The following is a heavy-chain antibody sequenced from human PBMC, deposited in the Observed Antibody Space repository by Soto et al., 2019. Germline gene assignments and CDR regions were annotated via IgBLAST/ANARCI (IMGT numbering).Heavy chain of an antibody. D-gene: IGHD3-10*01. CDR3: ARDFFGPILYPLDDYSYSMDF. CDR1: GYTFTSYA. J-gene: IGHJ6*03. CDR2: INAGNGNT. V-gene: IGHV1-3*01. Sequence: ASVKVSCKASGYTFTSYAMHWVRQAPGQRLEWMGWINAGNGNTKYSQKFQGRVTITRDTSASTAYMELSSLRSEDTAVYYCARDFFGPILYPLDDYSYSMDFWCKGLMVTVSS.